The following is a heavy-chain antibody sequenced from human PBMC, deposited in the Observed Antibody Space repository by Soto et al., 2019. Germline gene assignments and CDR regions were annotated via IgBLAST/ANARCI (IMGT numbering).Heavy chain of an antibody. CDR2: IIPIFGTA. Sequence: GASVKVSCKASGYTFTSYGISWVRQAPGQGLEWMGGIIPIFGTANYAQKFQGRVTITADKSTSTAYMELSSLRSEDTAVYYCARDWVGSSGVAAYYGMDVWGQGTTVTVSS. V-gene: IGHV1-69*06. J-gene: IGHJ6*02. CDR1: GYTFTSYG. D-gene: IGHD1-26*01. CDR3: ARDWVGSSGVAAYYGMDV.